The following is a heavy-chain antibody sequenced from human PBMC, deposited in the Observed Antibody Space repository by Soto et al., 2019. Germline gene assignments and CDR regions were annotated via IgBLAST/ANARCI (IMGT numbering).Heavy chain of an antibody. D-gene: IGHD6-13*01. J-gene: IGHJ4*02. CDR1: GYSFTTYW. CDR2: IYPGDSYT. Sequence: PGESLKISCKASGYSFTTYWIGWVRQMPCKGLEWMWIIYPGDSYTRYSPSFQGQVTISADKSISTAYLQWSSLKASDSAMFYCARKDIAGNSVDFWGQGTLVTVSS. CDR3: ARKDIAGNSVDF. V-gene: IGHV5-51*01.